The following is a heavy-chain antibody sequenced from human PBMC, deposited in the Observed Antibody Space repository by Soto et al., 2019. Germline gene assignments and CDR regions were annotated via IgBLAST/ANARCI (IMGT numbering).Heavy chain of an antibody. Sequence: SETLSLTCAVSGGSISSSNWWSWVRQPPGKGLEWIGEIYHSGSTNYNPSLKSRVTISVDTSKNQFSLQPSSVTAADTAVYYCARYIALSGGKDYWGQEPLVTFSS. J-gene: IGHJ4*02. CDR1: GGSISSSNW. D-gene: IGHD2-15*01. CDR2: IYHSGST. V-gene: IGHV4-4*02. CDR3: ARYIALSGGKDY.